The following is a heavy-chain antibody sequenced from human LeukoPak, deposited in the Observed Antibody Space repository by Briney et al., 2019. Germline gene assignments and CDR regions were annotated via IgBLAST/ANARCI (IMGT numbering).Heavy chain of an antibody. D-gene: IGHD4-23*01. CDR3: AADGPDTTVDYYYYGMDV. CDR1: GYTFTSYG. V-gene: IGHV1-18*01. Sequence: GASVKVSCKASGYTFTSYGISWVRQAPGQGLEWMGWISAYNGNTNYAQKLQGRVTMTTDTSTSTAYMELSSLRSEDTAVYYCAADGPDTTVDYYYYGMDVWGQGTTVTVSS. J-gene: IGHJ6*02. CDR2: ISAYNGNT.